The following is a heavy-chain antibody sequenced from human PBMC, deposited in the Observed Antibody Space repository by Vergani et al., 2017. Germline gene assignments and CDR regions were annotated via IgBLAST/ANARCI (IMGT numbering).Heavy chain of an antibody. CDR3: ARDGGEYDKDALDV. CDR2: IWYDGSNK. J-gene: IGHJ3*01. D-gene: IGHD2-21*01. Sequence: VQLVESGGGLVKRGGSLRLSCAASGFRFSSYGMNWVRQAPGKGLEWVAVIWYDGSNKYYADSVKGRFTISRDNSQNTVNLQMNSLRVDDTAVYYCARDGGEYDKDALDVWGQGTKVTVTS. CDR1: GFRFSSYG. V-gene: IGHV3-33*01.